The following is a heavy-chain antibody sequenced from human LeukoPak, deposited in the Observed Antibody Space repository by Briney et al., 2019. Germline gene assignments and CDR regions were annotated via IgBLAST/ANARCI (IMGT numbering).Heavy chain of an antibody. CDR2: IGVSGDQT. V-gene: IGHV3-23*01. CDR3: AKERNARGALDY. Sequence: GGSLRLSCAASGLTFRSYGMNWVRQAPGKGLEWVSAIGVSGDQTFYADSVKGRFTISRDNSKNTLSLAMNNLRAEDTAVYYCAKERNARGALDYWGRGTLVTVSS. D-gene: IGHD2-2*01. CDR1: GLTFRSYG. J-gene: IGHJ4*02.